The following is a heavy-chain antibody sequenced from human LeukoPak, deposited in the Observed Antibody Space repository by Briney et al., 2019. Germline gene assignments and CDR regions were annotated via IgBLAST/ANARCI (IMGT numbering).Heavy chain of an antibody. CDR1: GGTFRSYA. CDR3: ARVGDYYGSGSSYLGDY. Sequence: SVKDSCKASGGTFRSYAISWVRQAPGQGLEWMGRIMPILGIANYAQKFQGRVTITADKSTSTAYMELSSLRSEVTAVYYCARVGDYYGSGSSYLGDYWGQGTLVTVSS. CDR2: IMPILGIA. J-gene: IGHJ4*02. V-gene: IGHV1-69*04. D-gene: IGHD3-10*01.